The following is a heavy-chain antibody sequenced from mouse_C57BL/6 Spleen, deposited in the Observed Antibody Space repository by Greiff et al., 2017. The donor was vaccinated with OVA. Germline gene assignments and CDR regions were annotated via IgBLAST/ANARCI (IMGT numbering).Heavy chain of an antibody. D-gene: IGHD1-1*01. CDR2: IHPNSGST. V-gene: IGHV1-64*01. CDR1: GYTFTSYW. J-gene: IGHJ4*01. Sequence: QVQLQQPGAELVKPGASVKLSCKASGYTFTSYWMPWVKQRPGQGLEWIGMIHPNSGSTNYTEKFKSKATLTVDKSSRAAYMQLSSLTSEDSAVYYCARGYYGSSYVGYYYAMDYWGQGTSVTVSS. CDR3: ARGYYGSSYVGYYYAMDY.